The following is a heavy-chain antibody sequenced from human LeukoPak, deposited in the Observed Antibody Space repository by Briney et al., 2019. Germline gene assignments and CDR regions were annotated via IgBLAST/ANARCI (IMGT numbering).Heavy chain of an antibody. V-gene: IGHV3-23*01. J-gene: IGHJ3*02. CDR1: GCTFSSYA. CDR2: ISGSGGST. Sequence: GGAVRLSCAACGCTFSSYAMRWVRQAAGKGREGVSAISGSGGSTYYADSVKGRFTIVRDNSKHTLYLQMNSLSAAHTAAHSCAKDRRRLWFGALLSAFDIWGQGTMVTVSS. CDR3: AKDRRRLWFGALLSAFDI. D-gene: IGHD3-10*01.